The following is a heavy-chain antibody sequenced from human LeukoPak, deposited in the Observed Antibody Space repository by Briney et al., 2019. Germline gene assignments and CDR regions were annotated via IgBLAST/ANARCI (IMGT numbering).Heavy chain of an antibody. V-gene: IGHV3-23*01. J-gene: IGHJ4*02. CDR2: MTGSGGST. CDR3: AKDLGLLWFGTFDY. CDR1: GFTFSTYA. Sequence: GGSLRLSCAASGFTFSTYAMSWVRQAPGKGLEGVATMTGSGGSTFYGDSVKGRLTIARDNSNNMLYLQMNSLRAEDTDVYYCAKDLGLLWFGTFDYWGQGIMVTVSS. D-gene: IGHD3-10*01.